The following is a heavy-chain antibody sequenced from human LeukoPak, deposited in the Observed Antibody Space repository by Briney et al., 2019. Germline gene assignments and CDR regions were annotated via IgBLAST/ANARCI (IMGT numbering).Heavy chain of an antibody. V-gene: IGHV1-18*01. J-gene: IGHJ4*02. Sequence: GASVNVSFKASVYTFSIYGVSWVRQAPGQGREWMGWISAYNGNTNYAQKVQGRVTMTTDTSTSTAYMDLRSLRSDDTAVYYCARTIDYGDSEVLDYWGQGTLVTVSS. CDR2: ISAYNGNT. CDR1: VYTFSIYG. CDR3: ARTIDYGDSEVLDY. D-gene: IGHD4-17*01.